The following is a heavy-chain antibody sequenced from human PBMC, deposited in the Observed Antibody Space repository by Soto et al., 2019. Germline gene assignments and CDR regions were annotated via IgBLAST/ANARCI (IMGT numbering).Heavy chain of an antibody. D-gene: IGHD3-16*02. J-gene: IGHJ4*02. V-gene: IGHV4-61*01. CDR2: IYYSGST. CDR1: GGSVSSGSYY. CDR3: ARDTPYYDYVWGSYRYIDY. Sequence: QVQLQESGPGLVKPSETLSLTCTVSGGSVSSGSYYWSWIRQPPGKGLEWIGYIYYSGSTNDNPSLKSRVTISVDTSKNQFSLKLSSVTAADTAVYYCARDTPYYDYVWGSYRYIDYWGQGTLVTVSS.